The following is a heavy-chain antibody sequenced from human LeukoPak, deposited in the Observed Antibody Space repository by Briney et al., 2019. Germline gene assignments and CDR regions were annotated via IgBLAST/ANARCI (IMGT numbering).Heavy chain of an antibody. Sequence: GESLKISCKGSGHSFTSYWIGWVRQMPGKGLEWMGIIYPGDSDTRYSPSFQGQVTISADKSISTAYLQWSSLKASDTAMYYCARGRDMVRGVPEYFQHWGQGTLVTVSS. J-gene: IGHJ1*01. CDR1: GHSFTSYW. D-gene: IGHD3-10*01. CDR3: ARGRDMVRGVPEYFQH. CDR2: IYPGDSDT. V-gene: IGHV5-51*01.